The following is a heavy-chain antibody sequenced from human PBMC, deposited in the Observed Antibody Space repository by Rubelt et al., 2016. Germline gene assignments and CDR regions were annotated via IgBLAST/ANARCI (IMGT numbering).Heavy chain of an antibody. V-gene: IGHV3-33*06. J-gene: IGHJ4*01. D-gene: IGHD3-10*01. CDR1: GFTFSSYG. CDR2: ISYDGSDK. Sequence: QVQLVESGGGVVQPGRSLRLSCAASGFTFSSYGMHWVRQAPGKGLEWVAVISYDGSDKYYADSVKGRFTISRDNSKNMLSLQVNSLRAEDTSVYYCAKPKRSFSVIMSSLDCWGQDPWSPSPQ. CDR3: AKPKRSFSVIMSSLDC.